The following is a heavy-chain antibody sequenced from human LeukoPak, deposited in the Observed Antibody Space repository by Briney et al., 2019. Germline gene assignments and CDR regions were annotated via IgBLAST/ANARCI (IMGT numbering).Heavy chain of an antibody. CDR3: ATSYYGSGSSNWFEP. Sequence: GASVKVSCKVSGYTLTELSMHWVRQAPGKGLEWMGGFDPEDGETIYAQKFQGRVTMTEDTSTDTAYMELSSLRSEDTAVYYCATSYYGSGSSNWFEPWGQGTLVTVSS. D-gene: IGHD3-10*01. CDR2: FDPEDGET. CDR1: GYTLTELS. J-gene: IGHJ5*02. V-gene: IGHV1-24*01.